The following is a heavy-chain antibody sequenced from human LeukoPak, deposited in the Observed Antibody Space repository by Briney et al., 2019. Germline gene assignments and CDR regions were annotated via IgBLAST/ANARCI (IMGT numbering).Heavy chain of an antibody. V-gene: IGHV4-4*07. CDR2: IYTSGST. D-gene: IGHD6-19*01. CDR3: AKADSYSSGLDAFDI. CDR1: GGSISSYY. J-gene: IGHJ3*02. Sequence: SETLSLTCTVSGGSISSYYWSWIRQPAGKGLEWIGRIYTSGSTNYNPSLKSRVTMSVDTSKNQFSLKLSSVTAADTAVYYCAKADSYSSGLDAFDIWGQGTMVTVSS.